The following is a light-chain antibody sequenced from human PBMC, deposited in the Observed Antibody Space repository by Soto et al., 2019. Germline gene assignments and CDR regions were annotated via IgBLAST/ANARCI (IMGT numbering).Light chain of an antibody. CDR1: SSHIGNNY. J-gene: IGLJ1*01. V-gene: IGLV1-51*01. Sequence: QSVLTQPPSVSSAPGQKVTISRSGSSSHIGNNYVSWYQQLPGTAPKLLIYDNNKRPSGIPDRFSGSKSGTSATLGITGLQTGDEADYYCGTWDSSLSAVVFGTGTKVTVL. CDR3: GTWDSSLSAVV. CDR2: DNN.